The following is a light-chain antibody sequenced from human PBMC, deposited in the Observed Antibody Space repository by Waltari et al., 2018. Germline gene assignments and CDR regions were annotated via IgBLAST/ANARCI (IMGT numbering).Light chain of an antibody. CDR2: DAS. Sequence: EIVMTQSPATLSVSPGETATLPCGASQSVSSNVAWYQKKPGQAPRLLIYDASTRATSIPAKFRGSGSGTEFTLTISSLQSEDFAVYYCQQYNRWPPITFGHGTRLEIK. CDR1: QSVSSN. CDR3: QQYNRWPPIT. J-gene: IGKJ5*01. V-gene: IGKV3-15*01.